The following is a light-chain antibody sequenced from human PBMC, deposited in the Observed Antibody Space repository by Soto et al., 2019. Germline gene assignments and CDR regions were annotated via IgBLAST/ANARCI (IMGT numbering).Light chain of an antibody. Sequence: IVLTQSPATLSLSPGERATLSCRACQSVSSYLACFQQKPGQAPRLLIYGASRRATGIPDRFSGSGSGTDFTLTISRLEPEDFAVYYCQHYGASPKYTFGQGTKLEIK. CDR1: QSVSSY. V-gene: IGKV3-20*01. CDR3: QHYGASPKYT. J-gene: IGKJ2*01. CDR2: GAS.